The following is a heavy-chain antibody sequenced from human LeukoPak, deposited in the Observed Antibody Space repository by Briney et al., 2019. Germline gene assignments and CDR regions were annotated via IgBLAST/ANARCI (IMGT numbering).Heavy chain of an antibody. J-gene: IGHJ5*02. CDR3: ARDYAHSSSWYYNWFDP. D-gene: IGHD6-13*01. Sequence: GSLRLSCAASGFTVSTNYMSWVRQAPGKGLEWVSVIYSGGSTYYADSVKGRFTISRDNSKNTLYLQMNSLRAVDTAVYYCARDYAHSSSWYYNWFDPWGQGTLVTVSS. V-gene: IGHV3-66*01. CDR1: GFTVSTNY. CDR2: IYSGGST.